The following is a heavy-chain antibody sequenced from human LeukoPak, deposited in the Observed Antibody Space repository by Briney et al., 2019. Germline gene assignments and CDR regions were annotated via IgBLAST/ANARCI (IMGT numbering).Heavy chain of an antibody. V-gene: IGHV4-39*01. CDR2: IFYSGNT. CDR1: SGSIGGSSYY. Sequence: SETLSLTCTVFSGSIGGSSYYWGWIRQPPGKGLEWIGSIFYSGNTYYNPSLKSRVTISVDTSKNQFSLQLSSVTAADTAVYYCARLPTPWFDPWGQGTLVTVSS. CDR3: ARLPTPWFDP. J-gene: IGHJ5*02.